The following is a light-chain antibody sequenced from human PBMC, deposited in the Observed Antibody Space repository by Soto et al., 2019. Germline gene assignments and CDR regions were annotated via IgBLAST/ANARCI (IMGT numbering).Light chain of an antibody. CDR3: SSYISGSTPYV. V-gene: IGLV2-14*01. Sequence: QSALTQPASVSGSAGQSITISCTGTSSDVGGSKYVSWYQQHPGKAPKLIIYEVNNRPSGVSNRFSGSKSGNTASLTISGLQAEDEADYYCSSYISGSTPYVFGAGTKLTV. CDR2: EVN. CDR1: SSDVGGSKY. J-gene: IGLJ1*01.